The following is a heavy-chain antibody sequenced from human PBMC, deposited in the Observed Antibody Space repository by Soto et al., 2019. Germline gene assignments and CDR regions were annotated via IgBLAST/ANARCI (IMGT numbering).Heavy chain of an antibody. V-gene: IGHV4-34*01. J-gene: IGHJ4*02. D-gene: IGHD3-10*02. Sequence: ETLSLTCTVYDGSSSGYYWSWVRQPPGKGLEWIGEINPSGSTNYNPSLKSRVTISVDTSNNQFSLNVNSVTAADTAVYYCARGRITMLHWGQGTLVTVSS. CDR2: INPSGST. CDR3: ARGRITMLH. CDR1: DGSSSGYY.